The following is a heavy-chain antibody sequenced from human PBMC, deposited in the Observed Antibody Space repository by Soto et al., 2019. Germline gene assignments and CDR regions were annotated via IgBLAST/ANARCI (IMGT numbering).Heavy chain of an antibody. V-gene: IGHV1-2*02. CDR1: GYTFTNYY. J-gene: IGHJ5*02. D-gene: IGHD3-16*01. Sequence: ASVKVSCKASGYTFTNYYMHWVRQAPGQGLEWMGWMNPRSGGTKYAQAFQDRVTMTRDASISTAYMEVTSLRHGDTAGYFCARSDDGTSYPLDLWGPGTLVTVSS. CDR2: MNPRSGGT. CDR3: ARSDDGTSYPLDL.